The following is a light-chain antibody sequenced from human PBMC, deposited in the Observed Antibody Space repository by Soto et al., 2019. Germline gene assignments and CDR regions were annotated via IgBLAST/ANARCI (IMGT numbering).Light chain of an antibody. Sequence: ASQSVGSNLAWFQQKPGQAPRLLMYAASTRPTSIAARFSGSGSGTDFILTITSLQSEDSGVFYCQQYYHWPRTFGQGTKV. J-gene: IGKJ1*01. CDR3: QQYYHWPRT. V-gene: IGKV3-15*01. CDR2: AAS. CDR1: QSVGSN.